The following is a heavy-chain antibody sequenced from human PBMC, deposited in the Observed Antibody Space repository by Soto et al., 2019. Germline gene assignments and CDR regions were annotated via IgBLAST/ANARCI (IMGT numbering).Heavy chain of an antibody. Sequence: GASVKVSCKASGYTFTSYAMHWVRQAPGQRLEWMGWINAGNGNTKYSQKYQGRVTITRDTSASTAYMELSSLRSEDTAVYYCARFFITIFGVVTPQIYGMDVWGQGTTVTVSS. CDR2: INAGNGNT. CDR3: ARFFITIFGVVTPQIYGMDV. J-gene: IGHJ6*02. D-gene: IGHD3-3*01. CDR1: GYTFTSYA. V-gene: IGHV1-3*01.